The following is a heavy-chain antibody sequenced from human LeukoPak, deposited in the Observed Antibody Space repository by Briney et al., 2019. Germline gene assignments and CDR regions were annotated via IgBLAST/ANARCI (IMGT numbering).Heavy chain of an antibody. D-gene: IGHD1-26*01. J-gene: IGHJ4*02. CDR3: ARVSSSGSYDY. CDR2: IIPILGIA. Sequence: ASVKVSCKASGGTFSSYAISWVRQAPGQGLEWMGRIIPILGIANYAQKFQGRVTITADKSTSTAYMELSSLRSEDTAVYYCARVSSSGSYDYWGQGTLVTVSS. CDR1: GGTFSSYA. V-gene: IGHV1-69*04.